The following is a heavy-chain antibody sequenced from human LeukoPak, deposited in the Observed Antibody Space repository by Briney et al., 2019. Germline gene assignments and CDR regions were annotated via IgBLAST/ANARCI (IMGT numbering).Heavy chain of an antibody. V-gene: IGHV4-59*01. CDR1: GGSISSYY. D-gene: IGHD3-3*01. J-gene: IGHJ5*02. CDR2: IYYSGST. Sequence: SETLSLTCTVSGGSISSYYWSWIRQPPGKGLEWIGYIYYSGSTNYNPSLKSRVTISVDTSKNQFSLKLSSVTAADTAVYYCARVYDFWSGQNWFDPWGQRTLVTVSS. CDR3: ARVYDFWSGQNWFDP.